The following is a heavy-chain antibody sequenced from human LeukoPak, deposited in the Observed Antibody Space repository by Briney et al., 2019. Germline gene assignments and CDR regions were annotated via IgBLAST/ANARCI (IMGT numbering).Heavy chain of an antibody. V-gene: IGHV1-18*01. CDR2: ISVYNANA. CDR3: ARIPSIRFLEWLYYFDY. J-gene: IGHJ4*02. Sequence: ASVKVSCKASGYTFTTYGLGWVRQAPGQGLEWMGWISVYNANANYAQRLQDRVTMTTDTSTSTAYTELRSLRSDDTAVYYCARIPSIRFLEWLYYFDYWGQGTLVTVSS. D-gene: IGHD3-3*01. CDR1: GYTFTTYG.